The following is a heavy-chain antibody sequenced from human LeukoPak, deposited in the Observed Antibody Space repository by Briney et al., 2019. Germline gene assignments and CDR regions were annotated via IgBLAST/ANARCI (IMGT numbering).Heavy chain of an antibody. D-gene: IGHD3-10*01. Sequence: KPSQTLSLTCTVSGGSISSGDYYWSWIRQPPGKGLEWIGYIYYSGSTYYNPSLKSRVTISVDTSKNQFSLKLSSVTAADTAEYYCARVDRFGSGVAIWGQGTMVTVSS. CDR2: IYYSGST. CDR3: ARVDRFGSGVAI. V-gene: IGHV4-30-4*01. J-gene: IGHJ3*02. CDR1: GGSISSGDYY.